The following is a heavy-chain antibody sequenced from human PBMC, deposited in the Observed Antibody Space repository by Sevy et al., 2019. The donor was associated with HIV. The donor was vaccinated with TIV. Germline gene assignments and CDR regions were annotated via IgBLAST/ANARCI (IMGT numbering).Heavy chain of an antibody. Sequence: GGSLRLSCVASGFTFSSYEMNWVRQAPGKGLEWVSHISTSGSSIPYDDSVKGRFPISRDNAKNSLYLQMNSLRAEDTAVYYGARADGSRQYFQYWGQGTLVTVSS. D-gene: IGHD6-13*01. CDR3: ARADGSRQYFQY. J-gene: IGHJ1*01. V-gene: IGHV3-48*03. CDR2: ISTSGSSI. CDR1: GFTFSSYE.